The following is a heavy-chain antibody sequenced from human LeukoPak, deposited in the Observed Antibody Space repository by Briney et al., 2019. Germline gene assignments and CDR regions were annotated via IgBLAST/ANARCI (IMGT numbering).Heavy chain of an antibody. CDR2: IYYSGST. J-gene: IGHJ5*02. CDR1: GGSISSYY. D-gene: IGHD2-21*02. V-gene: IGHV4-59*01. CDR3: AGGDPNWFDP. Sequence: SETLSLTCTVSGGSISSYYWSWIRQPPGKGLEWIGYIYYSGSTNYNPSLKSRVTISVDTSKNQFSLKLSSVTAADTAVYYCAGGDPNWFDPWGQGTLLTVSS.